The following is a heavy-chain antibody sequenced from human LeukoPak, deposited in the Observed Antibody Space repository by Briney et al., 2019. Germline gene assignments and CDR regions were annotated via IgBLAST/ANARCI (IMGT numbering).Heavy chain of an antibody. CDR3: ARGHTSDY. CDR1: GGSFSGYY. CDR2: INHSGST. Sequence: SSETLSLTCAVYGGSFSGYYWSWIRQPPGKGLEWIGEINHSGSTNYNPSLKSRVTISVDTSKNQFSLKLSSVTAADTAVYYCARGHTSDYWGQGTLVTVSS. V-gene: IGHV4-34*01. J-gene: IGHJ4*02.